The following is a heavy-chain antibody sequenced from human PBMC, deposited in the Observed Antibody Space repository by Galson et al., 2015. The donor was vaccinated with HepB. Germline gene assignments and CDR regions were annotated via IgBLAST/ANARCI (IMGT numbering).Heavy chain of an antibody. Sequence: SLRLSCAASGFTFGDYTMNWVRQAPGKGLEWVSYITGSSSTLYYADSVKGRFTISRDNAKNSLYLQMNSLRDEDTAVYYCAFRGISGRVYWGQGTLATVSS. V-gene: IGHV3-48*02. CDR3: AFRGISGRVY. D-gene: IGHD3-10*01. CDR1: GFTFGDYT. J-gene: IGHJ4*02. CDR2: ITGSSSTL.